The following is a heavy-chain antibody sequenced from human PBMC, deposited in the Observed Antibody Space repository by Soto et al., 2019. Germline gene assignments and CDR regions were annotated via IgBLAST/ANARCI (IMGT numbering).Heavy chain of an antibody. V-gene: IGHV3-23*01. CDR2: ISGSGGST. Sequence: EVQLLESGGGLVQPGGSLRLSCAASGFTFSSYAMSWVRQAPGKGLEWVSAISGSGGSTYYADSVKGRFTISRDNSKNTLYLQMNSLRAEDTAVYYXAXXXXXXXSPLHFDYWGQGTLVTVSS. CDR3: AXXXXXXXSPLHFDY. CDR1: GFTFSSYA. J-gene: IGHJ4*02.